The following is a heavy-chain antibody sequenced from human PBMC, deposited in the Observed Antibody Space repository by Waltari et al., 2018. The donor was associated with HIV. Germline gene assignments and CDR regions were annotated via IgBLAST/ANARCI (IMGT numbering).Heavy chain of an antibody. Sequence: EAQLVETGGTVIRPGGSLRLSCSPLIFSFTHIYVTWLRLARDRGLEWFSIIYIDVISHYAESMKGRVTNPRYKFTNTVYPMLHYIIVHDAATYRGAKGVRYYTDWRLGAQVTVSS. D-gene: IGHD2-8*02. CDR1: IFSFTHIY. V-gene: IGHV3-53*02. J-gene: IGHJ4*02. CDR3: AKGVRYYTD. CDR2: IYIDVIS.